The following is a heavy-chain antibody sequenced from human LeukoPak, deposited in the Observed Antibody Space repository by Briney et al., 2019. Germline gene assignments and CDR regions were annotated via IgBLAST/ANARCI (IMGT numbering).Heavy chain of an antibody. CDR3: AKAEPASGYDY. CDR1: GFTFSSYW. D-gene: IGHD1-14*01. Sequence: PGGSLRLSCAASGFTFSSYWMHWVRQAPGEGLVWVSRINNDGSSTSYADSVKGRFTISRDNAKDSVYLQMNSLRAEDTAVYFCAKAEPASGYDYWGQGTLVTVSS. J-gene: IGHJ4*02. CDR2: INNDGSST. V-gene: IGHV3-74*01.